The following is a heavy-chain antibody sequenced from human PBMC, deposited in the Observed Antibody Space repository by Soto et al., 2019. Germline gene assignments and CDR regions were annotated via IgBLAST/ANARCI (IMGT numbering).Heavy chain of an antibody. CDR1: GFTFSSYS. V-gene: IGHV3-48*02. Sequence: EVQLVESGGGLVQPGGSLRLSCAASGFTFSSYSMNWVRQAPGKGLEWVSYISSSSSTIYYADSVNGRFTISRDNAKNSRYLPMSSLRDEHTAVYYCARDPTGPYYDFWRGSYGYGYYGMDVWGQGTTVTVSS. D-gene: IGHD3-3*01. CDR3: ARDPTGPYYDFWRGSYGYGYYGMDV. J-gene: IGHJ6*02. CDR2: ISSSSSTI.